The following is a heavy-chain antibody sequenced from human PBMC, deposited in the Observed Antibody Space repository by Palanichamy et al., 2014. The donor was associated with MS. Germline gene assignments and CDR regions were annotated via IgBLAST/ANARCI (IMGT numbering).Heavy chain of an antibody. CDR3: ARGAYYSDNGPAYAY. CDR1: GGSISSGNYY. J-gene: IGHJ4*02. Sequence: VQLQESGPGLVKPSQTLSLTCTVSGGSISSGNYYWSWIRQPPGKGLEWIGYIYYSGDTYYNPSLKSRVTMSVDTSKNQFSLKVSSVTAADTAVYYCARGAYYSDNGPAYAYWGQGTLVSVSS. CDR2: IYYSGDT. D-gene: IGHD4-17*01. V-gene: IGHV4-30-4*01.